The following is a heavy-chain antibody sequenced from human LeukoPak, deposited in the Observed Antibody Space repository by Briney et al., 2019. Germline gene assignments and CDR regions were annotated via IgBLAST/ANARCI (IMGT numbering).Heavy chain of an antibody. Sequence: GGSLRLSCAASGFTFSSYSMNWVRQAPGKGLEWVSSISSSSSYIYYADSVKGRFTISRDNAKNSLYLQMNSLRAEDTAVHYCAKGGLTTVLLNYWGQGTLVTVSS. J-gene: IGHJ4*02. CDR3: AKGGLTTVLLNY. CDR2: ISSSSSYI. D-gene: IGHD4-17*01. V-gene: IGHV3-21*01. CDR1: GFTFSSYS.